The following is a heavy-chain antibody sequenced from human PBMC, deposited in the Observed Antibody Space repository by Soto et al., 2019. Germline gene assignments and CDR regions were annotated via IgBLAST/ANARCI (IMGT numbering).Heavy chain of an antibody. CDR1: GFTFSSYG. CDR2: ISYDGSNK. V-gene: IGHV3-30*18. D-gene: IGHD3-3*01. J-gene: IGHJ6*02. Sequence: GGSLRLSCAASGFTFSSYGMHWVRQAPGKGLEWVAVISYDGSNKYYADSVKGRFTISRDNSKNTLYLQMNSLRAEDTAVYYCAKDSGWGKAYDFWSGYPHDYGMDVWGQGTTVTVS. CDR3: AKDSGWGKAYDFWSGYPHDYGMDV.